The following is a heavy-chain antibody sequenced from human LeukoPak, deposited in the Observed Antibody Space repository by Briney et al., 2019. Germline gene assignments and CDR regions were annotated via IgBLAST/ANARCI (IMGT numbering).Heavy chain of an antibody. V-gene: IGHV4-59*01. Sequence: SETLSLTCTVSGGSISSYYWSWIRQPPGKGLEWIGYIYYSGSTNYNPSLKSRVTISVDTSKSQFSLKLSSVTAADTAVYYCARALGATDFDYWGQGTLVTVSS. D-gene: IGHD1-26*01. J-gene: IGHJ4*02. CDR2: IYYSGST. CDR1: GGSISSYY. CDR3: ARALGATDFDY.